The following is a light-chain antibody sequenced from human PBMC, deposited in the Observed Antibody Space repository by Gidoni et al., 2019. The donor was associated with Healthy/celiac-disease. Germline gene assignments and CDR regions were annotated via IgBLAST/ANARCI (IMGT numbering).Light chain of an antibody. Sequence: DIQMTQSPSSLSASVGDRVTITCQASQDISNYLNWYQQKPGKAPKLLIYDASNLETGVPSRFSGSGSGTDFTFTISRLQPEDIATYYCQQYDNLPLTFRGGTKVEIK. CDR2: DAS. CDR1: QDISNY. J-gene: IGKJ4*01. CDR3: QQYDNLPLT. V-gene: IGKV1-33*01.